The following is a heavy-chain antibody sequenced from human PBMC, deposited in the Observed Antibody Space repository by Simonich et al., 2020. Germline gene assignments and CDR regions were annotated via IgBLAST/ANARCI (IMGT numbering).Heavy chain of an antibody. D-gene: IGHD7-27*01. Sequence: EVQLVESGGGLVQPGGSLRLSCAASGFTFSSYWMSWVRRAPGKGLGWVANIKQDGSEKYYVDPVKGRFTISRDNAKNSLYLQMNSLRAEDTAGYYCARDGLGTAYYYYMDVWGKGTTVTVSS. V-gene: IGHV3-7*01. CDR1: GFTFSSYW. CDR3: ARDGLGTAYYYYMDV. CDR2: IKQDGSEK. J-gene: IGHJ6*03.